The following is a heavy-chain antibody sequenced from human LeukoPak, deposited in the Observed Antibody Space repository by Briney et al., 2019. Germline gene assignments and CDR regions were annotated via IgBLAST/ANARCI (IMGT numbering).Heavy chain of an antibody. CDR3: ARDPYSGSYGNYYYYFMDV. Sequence: GGSLRLSCAASGFTFSDYYMSWIRQAPGKGLEWVSYITTSGSTIYYADSVKGRFTISRDNAKNSLYLQMNSLRAEDTAVYYCARDPYSGSYGNYYYYFMDVWGKGTTVTISS. CDR2: ITTSGSTI. CDR1: GFTFSDYY. D-gene: IGHD1-26*01. V-gene: IGHV3-11*04. J-gene: IGHJ6*03.